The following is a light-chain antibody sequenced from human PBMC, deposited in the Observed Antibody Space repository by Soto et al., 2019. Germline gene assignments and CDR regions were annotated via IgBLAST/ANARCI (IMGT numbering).Light chain of an antibody. Sequence: ETVLTQSQATMSVSRWETAPPCCRAEHSVNNNLAWFQQKPGQAPKLLIYRASTRATDIPARFSGSGSGTEFTLTISDLQSEDSAIYYCQQSDNWPLLAFGGGTEVDIK. CDR2: RAS. J-gene: IGKJ4*01. CDR1: HSVNNN. CDR3: QQSDNWPLLA. V-gene: IGKV3-15*01.